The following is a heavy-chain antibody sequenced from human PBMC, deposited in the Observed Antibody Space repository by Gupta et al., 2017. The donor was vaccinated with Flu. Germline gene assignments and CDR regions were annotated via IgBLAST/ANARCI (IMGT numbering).Heavy chain of an antibody. CDR2: ISHDGSNY. CDR3: AKDWRWDNNNYGMNV. CDR1: GFRFRNYG. D-gene: IGHD5-24*01. Sequence: QERVVEFGGGVVQPGRSLRLSCAASGFRFRNYGMHWVRQAPGKGLEWVAVISHDGSNYYHTDSVKGRFTISRDNSKNTLYLQMNSLRTEDTAVYYCAKDWRWDNNNYGMNVWGQGTTVTVSS. V-gene: IGHV3-30*18. J-gene: IGHJ6*02.